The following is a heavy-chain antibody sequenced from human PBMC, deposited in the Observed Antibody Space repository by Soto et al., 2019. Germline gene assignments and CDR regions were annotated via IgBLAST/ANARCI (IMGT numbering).Heavy chain of an antibody. Sequence: VSCKASGYTFTGYYMHWARQAPGQGLEWMGWINPNSGGTNYAQKFQGRVTMTRDTSISTAYMELSRLRSDDTAVYYCAREKSHYDILTGSHYYYYGMDVWGQGTTVTVSS. V-gene: IGHV1-2*02. CDR1: GYTFTGYY. D-gene: IGHD3-9*01. CDR2: INPNSGGT. J-gene: IGHJ6*02. CDR3: AREKSHYDILTGSHYYYYGMDV.